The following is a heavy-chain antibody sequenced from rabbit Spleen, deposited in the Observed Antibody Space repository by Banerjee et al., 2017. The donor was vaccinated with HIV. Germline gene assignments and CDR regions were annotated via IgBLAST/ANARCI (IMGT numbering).Heavy chain of an antibody. V-gene: IGHV1S45*01. CDR2: IYAGSGGFT. CDR3: ARDTGSSFSSYGMDL. D-gene: IGHD8-1*01. Sequence: QQQLEESGGGLVKPEGSLTLTCKASRFDFTSGHWTCWVRQAPGKGLEWIGCIYAGSGGFTYYASWAKGRFTCSKTSSTTVTLQMTSLTAADTATYFCARDTGSSFSSYGMDLWGQGTLVTVS. J-gene: IGHJ6*01. CDR1: RFDFTSGHW.